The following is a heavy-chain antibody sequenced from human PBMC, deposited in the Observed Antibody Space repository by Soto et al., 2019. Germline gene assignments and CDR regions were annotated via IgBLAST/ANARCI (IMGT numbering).Heavy chain of an antibody. V-gene: IGHV1-18*01. Sequence: GASVKVSCKASGYTFTSYGISWVRQAPGQGLEWMGWISAYNGNTNYAQKLQGRVTMTTDTSTSTAYMELRSLRSDDTAVYYCASDIPRGYSYGRSPDFDYWGQGXLVTVYS. D-gene: IGHD5-18*01. CDR1: GYTFTSYG. CDR3: ASDIPRGYSYGRSPDFDY. CDR2: ISAYNGNT. J-gene: IGHJ4*02.